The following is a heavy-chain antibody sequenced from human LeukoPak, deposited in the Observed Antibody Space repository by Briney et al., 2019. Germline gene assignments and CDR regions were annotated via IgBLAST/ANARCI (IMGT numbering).Heavy chain of an antibody. J-gene: IGHJ5*02. D-gene: IGHD1-1*01. CDR3: AREVTGTRNNWFDP. Sequence: GGSLRLSCAASGFTFSSYWMTWIRRAPGKGLEWVANLKQDGSEKYYVDSVKGRFTISRDNAKNSLYLQMNSLRAEDTAVYYCAREVTGTRNNWFDPWGQGTLVTVSS. CDR2: LKQDGSEK. CDR1: GFTFSSYW. V-gene: IGHV3-7*01.